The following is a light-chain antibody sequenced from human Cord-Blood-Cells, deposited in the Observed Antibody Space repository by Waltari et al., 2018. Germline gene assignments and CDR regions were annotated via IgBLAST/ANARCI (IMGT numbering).Light chain of an antibody. CDR2: DAS. CDR3: QQRSNWPPLT. CDR1: QSVSSY. J-gene: IGKJ4*01. V-gene: IGKV3-11*01. Sequence: EIVLTQSPATLPLSPGERATLPCRARQSVSSYLAWYQQKPGQAPRLLIYDASNRATAIPARFSGSGSATDFTLTISSLEPEDFAVYYCQQRSNWPPLTFGGGTKVEIK.